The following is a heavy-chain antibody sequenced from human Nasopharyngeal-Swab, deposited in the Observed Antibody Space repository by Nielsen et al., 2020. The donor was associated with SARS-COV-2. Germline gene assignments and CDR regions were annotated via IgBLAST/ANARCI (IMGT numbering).Heavy chain of an antibody. V-gene: IGHV3-30*18. D-gene: IGHD3-10*01. CDR3: ANLESSGSGSYYQSMDV. CDR2: ISYDGSNK. Sequence: GSLRLSCAASGFTFSSYAMSWVRQAPGKGLEWVAVISYDGSNKYYADSVKGRFTISRDNSKNTLYLQMNSLRAEDTAVYYCANLESSGSGSYYQSMDVWGQGTTVTVSS. CDR1: GFTFSSYA. J-gene: IGHJ6*02.